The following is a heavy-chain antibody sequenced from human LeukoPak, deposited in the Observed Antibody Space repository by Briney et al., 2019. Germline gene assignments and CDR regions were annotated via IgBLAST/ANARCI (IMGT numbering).Heavy chain of an antibody. CDR2: ISPNSGGT. D-gene: IGHD2-2*01. CDR3: AREYQTGAFDI. J-gene: IGHJ3*02. V-gene: IGHV1-2*02. CDR1: GYTFTDYY. Sequence: GASVKVSCKASGYTFTDYYIHWVRQAPGQGLEWMGWISPNSGGTNYAQKFQGRVTMTRDTSISTAYMELSRLRSDDTAVYYCAREYQTGAFDIWGQGTMVTVSS.